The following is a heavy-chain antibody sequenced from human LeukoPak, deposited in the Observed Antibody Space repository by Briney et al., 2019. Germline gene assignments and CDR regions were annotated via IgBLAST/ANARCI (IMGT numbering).Heavy chain of an antibody. Sequence: GGSLRLSCAASGFTFTNAWMYCDRQAPGKGMEWVARIKSRTDGGTTDYAAPVKGRFTISRDDSKNTLYLEMNSLKTEDTGVFYCATRINRDGYNWAFDHWGQGTLVTVSS. CDR3: ATRINRDGYNWAFDH. CDR2: IKSRTDGGTT. D-gene: IGHD5-24*01. CDR1: GFTFTNAW. V-gene: IGHV3-15*01. J-gene: IGHJ4*02.